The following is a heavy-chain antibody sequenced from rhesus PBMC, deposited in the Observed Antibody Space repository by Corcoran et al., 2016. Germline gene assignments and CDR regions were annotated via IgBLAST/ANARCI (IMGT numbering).Heavy chain of an antibody. J-gene: IGHJ5-1*01. CDR1: GGSIRSTY. CDR2: ISGSGGST. CDR3: ARSTSGGWDRFDV. V-gene: IGHV4-160*01. D-gene: IGHD6-37*01. Sequence: QVQLQESGPGLVKPSETLSLTCAVSGGSIRSTYWSWIRPPPGKGLVWIGRISGSGGSTDYNPSLKSRVTISTDTSKNQFSLKLSSVTAADTAVYYCARSTSGGWDRFDVWGPGVLVTVSS.